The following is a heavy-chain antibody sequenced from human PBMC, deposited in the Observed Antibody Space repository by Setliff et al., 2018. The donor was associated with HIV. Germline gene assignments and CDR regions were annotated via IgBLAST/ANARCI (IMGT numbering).Heavy chain of an antibody. Sequence: GGSLRLSCITSGFTFGDYVMSWFRQAPGKGLEWVGFIRSKAHGGTTEYAASVEVRFTISRDDAEKSVYLQMNSLRAEDTAVYYCARAGVVEGYYYYYYMDVWGKGTTVTVSS. CDR3: ARAGVVEGYYYYYYMDV. CDR1: GFTFGDYV. J-gene: IGHJ6*03. V-gene: IGHV3-49*03. D-gene: IGHD2-15*01. CDR2: IRSKAHGGTT.